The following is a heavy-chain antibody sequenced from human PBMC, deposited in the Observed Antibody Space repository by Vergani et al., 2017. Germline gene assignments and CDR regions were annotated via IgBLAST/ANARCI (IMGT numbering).Heavy chain of an antibody. J-gene: IGHJ4*02. Sequence: EVQLLESGGGLVQPGGSLRLSCAASGFTFSSYAMSWVRQAPGKGLEWVSAISGSGGSTYYADSVKGRFTISRDNSKNTLYLQMNSLRAEDTAVYYCANSPPMADFWSGYSEYWGQGTLVTVSS. V-gene: IGHV3-23*01. D-gene: IGHD3-3*01. CDR2: ISGSGGST. CDR3: ANSPPMADFWSGYSEY. CDR1: GFTFSSYA.